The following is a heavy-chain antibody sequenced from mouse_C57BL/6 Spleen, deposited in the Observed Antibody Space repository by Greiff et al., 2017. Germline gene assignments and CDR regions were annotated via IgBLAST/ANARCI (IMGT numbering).Heavy chain of an antibody. D-gene: IGHD2-4*01. CDR2: IHPNSGST. CDR1: GYTFTSYW. Sequence: QVQLQQPGAELVKPGASVKLSCKASGYTFTSYWMHWVKQRPGQGLEWIGMIHPNSGSTNYNEKFKSKATLTVDKSSSTAYMQLSSLTSEDSAVYYCARSYDYDCFDYWGQGTTLTVSS. CDR3: ARSYDYDCFDY. J-gene: IGHJ2*01. V-gene: IGHV1-64*01.